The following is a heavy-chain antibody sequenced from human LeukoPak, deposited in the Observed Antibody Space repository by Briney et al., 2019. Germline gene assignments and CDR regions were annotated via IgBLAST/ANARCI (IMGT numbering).Heavy chain of an antibody. CDR3: ARDLYYYGSGSFGKYYYYGMDV. CDR2: ISSSSSYI. Sequence: GGSLRLSCAASGFTFSSYSMNWVRQAPGKGLEWVSSISSSSSYIYYADSVKGRFTISRDNSKNTLYLQMNSLRAEDTAVYYCARDLYYYGSGSFGKYYYYGMDVWGQGTTVTVSS. D-gene: IGHD3-10*01. V-gene: IGHV3-21*01. J-gene: IGHJ6*02. CDR1: GFTFSSYS.